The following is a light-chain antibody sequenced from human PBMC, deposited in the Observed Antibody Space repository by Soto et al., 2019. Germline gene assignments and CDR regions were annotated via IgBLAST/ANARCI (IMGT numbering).Light chain of an antibody. J-gene: IGKJ5*01. CDR1: QSTSSW. CDR2: GAS. CDR3: QQYNSYSIT. Sequence: DILMTQSPSTLSASVGETVTLTCRASQSTSSWVAWYQQRPGKPPKLVIYGASTLESGVPSRFSGSGSGTEFTLTISSLQPDDFATYYCQQYNSYSITFGPGTRLEIK. V-gene: IGKV1-5*03.